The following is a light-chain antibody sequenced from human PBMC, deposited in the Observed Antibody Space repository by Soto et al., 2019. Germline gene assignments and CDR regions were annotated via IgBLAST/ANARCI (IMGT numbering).Light chain of an antibody. CDR2: DVS. V-gene: IGLV2-14*03. CDR3: SSFTDTGTVM. J-gene: IGLJ3*02. CDR1: SSDVGAYHS. Sequence: QSALTQPASVSGSPGQSFTIPCTGSSSDVGAYHSVSWYQQHPGKAPKLIIFDVSNRPSGVSNRFSGSKSGNTASLTISGLQAEDEADYYYSSFTDTGTVMFGGGTKLTVL.